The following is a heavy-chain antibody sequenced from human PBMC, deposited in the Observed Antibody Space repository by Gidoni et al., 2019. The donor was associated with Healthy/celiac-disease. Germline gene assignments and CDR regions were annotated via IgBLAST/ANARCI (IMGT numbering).Heavy chain of an antibody. J-gene: IGHJ1*01. V-gene: IGHV4-34*01. D-gene: IGHD3-22*01. CDR2: INHSGST. CDR1: GGSFRGSY. CDR3: ARLRRYYYDSSGYYASAEYFQH. Sequence: QVQLQQWGAGLLKPSETLSLTCAVYGGSFRGSYWSWIRQPPGKVLEWIGEINHSGSTNYNPSLKSRVTISVDTSKNQFSLKLSSVTAADTAVYYCARLRRYYYDSSGYYASAEYFQHWGQGTLVTVSS.